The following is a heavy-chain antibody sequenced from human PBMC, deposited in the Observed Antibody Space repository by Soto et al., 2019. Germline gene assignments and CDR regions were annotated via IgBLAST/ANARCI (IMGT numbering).Heavy chain of an antibody. V-gene: IGHV1-69*06. CDR2: IIPIFGTA. Sequence: QVQLVQSGAEVKKPGSSVKVSCKASGGTFSSYAISWVRQAPGQGLEWMGGIIPIFGTANYAQKFQGRVTITADKSPSTADMELSSLRSEDTAVYYCASCSGGSCYYYYGMDVWGQGTTVTVSS. J-gene: IGHJ6*02. D-gene: IGHD2-15*01. CDR1: GGTFSSYA. CDR3: ASCSGGSCYYYYGMDV.